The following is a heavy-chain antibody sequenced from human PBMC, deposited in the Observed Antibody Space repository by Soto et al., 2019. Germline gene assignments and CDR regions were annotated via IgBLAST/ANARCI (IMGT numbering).Heavy chain of an antibody. CDR2: TYYRSRWYS. D-gene: IGHD3-10*01. CDR1: GDTVSSNSVA. Sequence: LPTLSLTCDGPGDTVSSNSVAWNWVRKSPSRGHEWLGRTYYRSRWYSDYAVSVRSRVDINADTSKHQVARQLNSVTPEDTAVYYCARSEEGSDYYYYGMDVWGQGTTCTVSS. CDR3: ARSEEGSDYYYYGMDV. V-gene: IGHV6-1*01. J-gene: IGHJ6*02.